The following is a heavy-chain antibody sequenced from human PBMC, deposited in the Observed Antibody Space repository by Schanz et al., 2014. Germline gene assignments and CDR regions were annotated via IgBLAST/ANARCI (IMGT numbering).Heavy chain of an antibody. CDR2: MWNDGIKT. CDR3: ARDPNTSAWLPYFDT. Sequence: DLVESGGGVVQPGRSLTLSCAVSTSLFSRSVIHWVRQAPGKGLEWVAVMWNDGIKTHYADSGKGRFTISRDNSKNTVYLQMNSLRTDDTAMYYCARDPNTSAWLPYFDTWGQGTLXTVSS. D-gene: IGHD6-19*01. J-gene: IGHJ4*02. V-gene: IGHV3-30*04. CDR1: TSLFSRSV.